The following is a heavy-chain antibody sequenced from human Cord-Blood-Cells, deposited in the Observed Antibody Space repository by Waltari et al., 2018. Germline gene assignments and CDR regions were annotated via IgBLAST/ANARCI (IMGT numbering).Heavy chain of an antibody. CDR2: IYYSGST. CDR3: ASPIYDSSGYYFDY. D-gene: IGHD3-22*01. Sequence: QLQLQESGPGLVKPSETLSLTCTVSGGSISSSSYYWGWIRQPPGKGLEWIGSIYYSGSTYYNPSLKSRVTISVDTSKNQFSLKLSSVTAADTAVYYCASPIYDSSGYYFDYWDQGTLVTVSS. J-gene: IGHJ4*02. CDR1: GGSISSSSYY. V-gene: IGHV4-39*01.